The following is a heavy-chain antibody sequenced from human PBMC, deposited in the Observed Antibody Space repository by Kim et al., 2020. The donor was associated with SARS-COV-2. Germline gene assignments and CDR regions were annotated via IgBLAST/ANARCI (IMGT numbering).Heavy chain of an antibody. D-gene: IGHD3-22*01. CDR1: GGSISSSSYY. V-gene: IGHV4-39*01. CDR2: IYYSGST. Sequence: SETLSLTCTVSGGSISSSSYYWGWIRQPPGKGLEWIGSIYYSGSTYYNPSLKSRVTISVDTSKNQFSLKLSSVTAADTAVYYCARQVGYQLVVTEYYFDYWGQGTLVTVSS. J-gene: IGHJ4*02. CDR3: ARQVGYQLVVTEYYFDY.